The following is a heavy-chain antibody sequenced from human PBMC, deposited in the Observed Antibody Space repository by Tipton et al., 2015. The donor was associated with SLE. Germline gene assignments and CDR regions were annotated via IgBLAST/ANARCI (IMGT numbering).Heavy chain of an antibody. V-gene: IGHV3-23*01. J-gene: IGHJ5*02. CDR3: ARAYEYSSSLNCFGP. CDR2: ISGNSGSR. Sequence: SLRLSCAASGFSFFNYGMSWVRQTPGKGLEWVSAISGNSGSRYHADSVKGRFTISRDNSKNTLYLQMNSLRVEDTAVYYCARAYEYSSSLNCFGPWGQGTLVTVSS. CDR1: GFSFFNYG. D-gene: IGHD5-12*01.